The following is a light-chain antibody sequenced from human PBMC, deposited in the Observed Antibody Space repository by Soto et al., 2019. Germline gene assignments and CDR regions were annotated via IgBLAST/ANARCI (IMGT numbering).Light chain of an antibody. J-gene: IGKJ1*01. CDR1: QSITTW. V-gene: IGKV1-5*01. Sequence: DIQLTQSPYTLCSSVGDRVILTCRASQSITTWLAWYQQKPGKAPKLLIYDASSLESGVPPRFSGSGSGTEFTLTISSLQPDDFATYYCQQYDSYSLTFGQGTKVDIK. CDR2: DAS. CDR3: QQYDSYSLT.